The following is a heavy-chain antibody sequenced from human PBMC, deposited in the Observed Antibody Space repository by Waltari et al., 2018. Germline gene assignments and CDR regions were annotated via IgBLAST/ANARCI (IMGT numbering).Heavy chain of an antibody. D-gene: IGHD3-22*01. CDR2: SSSDGSST. V-gene: IGHV3-74*01. Sequence: EEQLVESGGGLAQPGESLSLSCAASGFTFSRYWMDWVRHAPGKGLVWVSRSSSDGSSTTYADSVKGRFTISRDNAKNTLYVQMNRLRAEDTAVYYCARVATKTYSSPVPGRPYYYGMDVWGQGTTVTVSS. J-gene: IGHJ6*02. CDR1: GFTFSRYW. CDR3: ARVATKTYSSPVPGRPYYYGMDV.